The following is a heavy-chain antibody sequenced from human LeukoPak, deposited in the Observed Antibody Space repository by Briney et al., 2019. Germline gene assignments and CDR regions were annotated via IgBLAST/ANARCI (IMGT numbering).Heavy chain of an antibody. Sequence: SQTLSLTCAVSGVSISSGGYSWSWIRQPPGKGLEWIGYIYHSGSTYYNPSLKSRVTISVDRSKNQFSLKLSSVTAADTAVYYCARGLADYYGSGSYSNWFDPWGQGTLVTVSS. D-gene: IGHD3-10*01. CDR2: IYHSGST. CDR1: GVSISSGGYS. J-gene: IGHJ5*02. CDR3: ARGLADYYGSGSYSNWFDP. V-gene: IGHV4-30-2*01.